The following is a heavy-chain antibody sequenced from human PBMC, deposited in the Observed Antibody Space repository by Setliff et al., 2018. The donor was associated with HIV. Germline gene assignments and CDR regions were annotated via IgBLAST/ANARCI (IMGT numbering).Heavy chain of an antibody. Sequence: ASVKVSCKASGYTFTSYGISWVRQAPGQGLEWMGWISAYNGNTNYAQKLQGRVTMTTDTSTSTAYMELRSLRSDDTAVYYCARVVDTSGGYWGSFYRYMDVWGKGTTVTVSS. CDR1: GYTFTSYG. V-gene: IGHV1-18*01. D-gene: IGHD3-10*01. CDR3: ARVVDTSGGYWGSFYRYMDV. CDR2: ISAYNGNT. J-gene: IGHJ6*03.